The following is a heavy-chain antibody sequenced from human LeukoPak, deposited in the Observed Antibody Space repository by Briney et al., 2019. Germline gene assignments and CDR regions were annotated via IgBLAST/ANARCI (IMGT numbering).Heavy chain of an antibody. Sequence: GESLQISCKGSGYSFTSYWIGWVRQMPGKGLEWMGIIYPGDSDTRYSPSFQGQVTISADKSISTAYLQWSSLKASDTAMYYCARDYYGSGSYENWFDPWGQGTLVTVSS. CDR3: ARDYYGSGSYENWFDP. J-gene: IGHJ5*02. D-gene: IGHD3-10*01. V-gene: IGHV5-51*01. CDR1: GYSFTSYW. CDR2: IYPGDSDT.